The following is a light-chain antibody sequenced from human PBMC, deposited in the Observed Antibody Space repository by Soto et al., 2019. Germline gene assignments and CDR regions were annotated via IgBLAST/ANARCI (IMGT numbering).Light chain of an antibody. CDR3: MHPLLTPWT. J-gene: IGKJ1*01. CDR1: QSLLHSSGYNY. Sequence: DIVMTQSPLSLRVTPGEPASISCRSSQSLLHSSGYNYLHWYLQKPGQSPQLLISLGSDRSSGVPFRFSGSGSGTDFTLNIRRVESEDVGVYYCMHPLLTPWTFVQGTKVES. V-gene: IGKV2-28*01. CDR2: LGS.